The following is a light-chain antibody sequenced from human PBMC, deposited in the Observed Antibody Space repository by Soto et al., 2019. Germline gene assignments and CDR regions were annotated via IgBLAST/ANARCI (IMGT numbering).Light chain of an antibody. J-gene: IGKJ4*01. CDR1: QSVGNN. CDR3: QQYNNWPLT. V-gene: IGKV3-15*01. Sequence: EIVMSQSPATLSVSPGERATLSCRASQSVGNNLAWYQQKPGQAPRLLVYGAFTRATGIPVSFSGSGSGTEFTITISSLQTEDFAVYYCQQYNNWPLTFGGGTKVETK. CDR2: GAF.